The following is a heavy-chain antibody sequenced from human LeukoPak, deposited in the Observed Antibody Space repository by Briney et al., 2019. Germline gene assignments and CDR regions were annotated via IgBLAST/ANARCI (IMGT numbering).Heavy chain of an antibody. D-gene: IGHD5-24*01. CDR1: GFTFSSYE. V-gene: IGHV3-48*03. J-gene: IGHJ5*02. CDR2: ISSSGSTI. CDR3: IRAGGRIGYSRDNWFDP. Sequence: GGSLRLSCAASGFTFSSYEMNWVRQAPGRGLEWVSYISSSGSTIYYADSVKGRFTISRDNAKNTLYLQMNSLGAEDTAVYYCIRAGGRIGYSRDNWFDPWGQGTLVTVSS.